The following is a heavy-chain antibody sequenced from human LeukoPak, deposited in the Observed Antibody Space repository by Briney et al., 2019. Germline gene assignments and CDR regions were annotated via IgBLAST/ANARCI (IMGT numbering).Heavy chain of an antibody. D-gene: IGHD2-2*01. CDR3: ARGIVVVPAAIWY. CDR1: GYTFTGYY. CDR2: INPNSGGT. V-gene: IGHV1-2*02. J-gene: IGHJ4*02. Sequence: ASVTVSCKASGYTFTGYYMHWVRQAPGQGLEWMGWINPNSGGTNYAQKFQGRVTMTRDTSISTAYMELSRLRSDDTAVYYCARGIVVVPAAIWYWGQGTLVTVSS.